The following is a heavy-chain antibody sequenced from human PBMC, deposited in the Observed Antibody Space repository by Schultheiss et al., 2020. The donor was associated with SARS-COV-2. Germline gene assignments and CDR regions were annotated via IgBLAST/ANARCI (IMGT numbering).Heavy chain of an antibody. V-gene: IGHV4-59*12. Sequence: SETLSLTCTVSGGSISSYYWSWIRQPPGKGLEWIGYIYYSGSTNYNPSLKSRVTMSVDTSKNQFSLKLSSVTAADTAVYYCARVIAAANYIDYWGQGTLVTVSS. D-gene: IGHD6-13*01. CDR3: ARVIAAANYIDY. CDR2: IYYSGST. CDR1: GGSISSYY. J-gene: IGHJ4*02.